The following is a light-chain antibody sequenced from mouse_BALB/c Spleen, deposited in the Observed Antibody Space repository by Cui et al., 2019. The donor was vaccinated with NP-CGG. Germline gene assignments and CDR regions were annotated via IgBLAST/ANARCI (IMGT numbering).Light chain of an antibody. Sequence: HAVLPHESPLTTSPGETVTLTCRASTGAVTTSNYANWVQEKPDHLITGLIGGTSNRAPGVPARFSGSLNGDKAALTITGAQTEDEAIYFCALWYSNHWVFGGGTKLTVL. CDR1: TGAVTTSNY. CDR3: ALWYSNHWV. J-gene: IGLJ1*01. CDR2: GTS. V-gene: IGLV1*01.